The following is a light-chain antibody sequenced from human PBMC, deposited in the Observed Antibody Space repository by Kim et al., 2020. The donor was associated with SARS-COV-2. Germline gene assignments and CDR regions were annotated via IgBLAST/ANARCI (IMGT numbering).Light chain of an antibody. CDR1: NIGSKS. CDR3: QVWDSSSGRV. J-gene: IGLJ2*01. Sequence: VAPGKKARITCGGNNIGSKSVHWYQQRPGQAPVLVIYYDSDRPSGIPERFSGSNSGNTATLTISRVEAGDEADYYCQVWDSSSGRVFGGGTQLTVL. V-gene: IGLV3-21*04. CDR2: YDS.